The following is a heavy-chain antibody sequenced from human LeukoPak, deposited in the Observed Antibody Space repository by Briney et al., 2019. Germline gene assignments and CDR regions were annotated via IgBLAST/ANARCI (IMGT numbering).Heavy chain of an antibody. CDR1: GFTFSSYA. D-gene: IGHD4-17*01. Sequence: GGSLRPSCAASGFTFSSYAMSWVRQAPGKGLEWVSSISSSSSYIYYADSVKGRFTISRDNAKNSLYLQMNSLRAEDTAVYYCATDYGEIWGQGTLVTVSS. J-gene: IGHJ4*02. CDR2: ISSSSSYI. CDR3: ATDYGEI. V-gene: IGHV3-21*01.